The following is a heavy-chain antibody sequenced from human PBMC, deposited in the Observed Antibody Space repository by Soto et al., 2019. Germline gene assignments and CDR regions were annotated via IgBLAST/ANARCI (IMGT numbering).Heavy chain of an antibody. V-gene: IGHV1-18*01. CDR1: GYTFTSYG. D-gene: IGHD1-1*01. Sequence: QVQLVQSGAEVKKPGASVKVSCKASGYTFTSYGISWVRQAPGQGLEWMGWISAYNGNTNYAQKPQRRVTMTTDTATSTAYMERSSLRSDDTAVYYCAREHGRWYKRAYYYYGMEVGVQGTTVTVS. J-gene: IGHJ6*02. CDR2: ISAYNGNT. CDR3: AREHGRWYKRAYYYYGMEV.